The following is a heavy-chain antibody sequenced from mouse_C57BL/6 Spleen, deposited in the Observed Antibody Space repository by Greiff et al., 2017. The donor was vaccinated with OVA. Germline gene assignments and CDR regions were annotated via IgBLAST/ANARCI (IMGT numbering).Heavy chain of an antibody. J-gene: IGHJ2*01. CDR3: ARQMVTTHFDY. D-gene: IGHD2-3*01. Sequence: QVQLQQSGAELVKPGASVKISCKASGYAFSSYWMNWVKQRPGKGLEGIGQIYPGDGDNNYNGKFKGKATLNADKSSSPSYMQLSSLTSEDSAVYFCARQMVTTHFDYSGQGTTLTVSS. CDR1: GYAFSSYW. CDR2: IYPGDGDN. V-gene: IGHV1-80*01.